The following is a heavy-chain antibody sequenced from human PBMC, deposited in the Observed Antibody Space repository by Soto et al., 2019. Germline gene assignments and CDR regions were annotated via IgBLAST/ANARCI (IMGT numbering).Heavy chain of an antibody. CDR2: LIPMFGTT. V-gene: IGHV1-69*18. CDR3: ARAVVLTFTRFYDMDV. Sequence: QVPLVQSGAEVKTPGSSVKVSCKASGGTFSSYSINWVRQAPGQGLEWMGRLIPMFGTTDYAQRFQGRVTFTADESTSTASMEVTNLTSEDTAVYYCARAVVLTFTRFYDMDVWGQGTTVTVSS. CDR1: GGTFSSYS. J-gene: IGHJ6*02. D-gene: IGHD3-9*01.